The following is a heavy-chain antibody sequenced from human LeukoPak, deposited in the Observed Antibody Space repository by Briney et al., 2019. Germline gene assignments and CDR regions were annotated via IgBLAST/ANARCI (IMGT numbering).Heavy chain of an antibody. CDR3: ARHERPGYYGSGSYYGY. J-gene: IGHJ4*02. CDR1: GSRFTSYW. V-gene: IGHV5-10-1*01. CDR2: IDPSDSYT. Sequence: GESLRISCKGSGSRFTSYWISWVRPMPGKGLEWMGRIDPSDSYTNYSPSFQGHVTISADKSISTAYLQWSSLKASDTAMYYCARHERPGYYGSGSYYGYWGQGTLVTVSS. D-gene: IGHD3-10*01.